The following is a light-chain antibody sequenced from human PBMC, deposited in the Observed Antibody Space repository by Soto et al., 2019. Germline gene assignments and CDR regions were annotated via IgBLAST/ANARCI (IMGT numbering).Light chain of an antibody. J-gene: IGKJ1*01. CDR2: DAS. V-gene: IGKV3-11*01. CDR3: QQRSNWPPWT. CDR1: QSVSSY. Sequence: EIVLTQSPGTLSLSPGERATLSCRASQSVSSYLAWYQQKPGQAPRLLIYDASNRATGIPARFSGSGSGTDFTLPISSLEPEDFAVYYCQQRSNWPPWTFGQGTKVDIK.